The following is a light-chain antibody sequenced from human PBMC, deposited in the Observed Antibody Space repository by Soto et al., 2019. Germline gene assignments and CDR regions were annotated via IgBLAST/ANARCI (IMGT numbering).Light chain of an antibody. J-gene: IGLJ2*01. CDR3: CSYAGSSTPVV. Sequence: QSALTQPASVSGSPGQSITISCTGTSSDVGSYNLVSWYQQHPGKAPKLMIYEVSKRPSGVSNRFSGSKSGNTASLTISGLQAEDEAYYYCCSYAGSSTPVVFGGGTKLTVL. V-gene: IGLV2-23*02. CDR1: SSDVGSYNL. CDR2: EVS.